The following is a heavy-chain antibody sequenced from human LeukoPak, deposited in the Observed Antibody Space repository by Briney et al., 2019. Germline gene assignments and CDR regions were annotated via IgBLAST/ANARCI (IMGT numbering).Heavy chain of an antibody. CDR1: GGTFSSYA. D-gene: IGHD3-10*01. CDR3: ARARGVRDYYFDY. J-gene: IGHJ4*02. Sequence: SVKVSCKASGGTFSSYAISWVRQAPGQGHEWMGGIIPIFGTANYAQKFQGRVTITADESTSTAYMELSSLRSEDTAVYYCARARGVRDYYFDYWGQGTLVTVSS. CDR2: IIPIFGTA. V-gene: IGHV1-69*01.